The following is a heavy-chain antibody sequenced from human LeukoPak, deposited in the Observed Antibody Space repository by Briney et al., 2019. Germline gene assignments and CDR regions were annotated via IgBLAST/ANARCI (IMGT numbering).Heavy chain of an antibody. Sequence: GGSLGLSCTASGFTFGDYAMSWVRQAPGKGLEWVGFIRSKAYGGTTEYAASVKGRFTISRDDSKSIAYLQMNSLKTEDTAVYYCTREGITMVRGVIITLYYMDVWGKGTTVTVSS. CDR2: IRSKAYGGTT. J-gene: IGHJ6*03. D-gene: IGHD3-10*01. CDR1: GFTFGDYA. V-gene: IGHV3-49*04. CDR3: TREGITMVRGVIITLYYMDV.